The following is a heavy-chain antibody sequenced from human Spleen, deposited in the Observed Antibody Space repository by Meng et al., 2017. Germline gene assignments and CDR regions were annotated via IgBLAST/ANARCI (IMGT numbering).Heavy chain of an antibody. CDR2: TYYRSKWYH. V-gene: IGHV6-1*01. D-gene: IGHD5-18*01. J-gene: IGHJ4*02. CDR1: GDSVSSKRAT. Sequence: QVQLQQSGPGLVKPSQTLLLTWGNSGDSVSSKRATWNWIRQSPSRGLEWLGRTYYRSKWYHDSEVSVESRITINPDTSKNQFSLQLNSVTPEDTAVYYCARGYNYNYWGQGTLVTVSS. CDR3: ARGYNYNY.